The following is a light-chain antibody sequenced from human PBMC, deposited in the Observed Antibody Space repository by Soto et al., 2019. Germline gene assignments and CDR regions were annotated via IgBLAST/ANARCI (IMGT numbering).Light chain of an antibody. CDR3: QQSYSTPWG. V-gene: IGKV1-39*01. CDR2: AAS. Sequence: DIQMTQSPSSLSASVGDRVTITCRASQSISIYLNWYQHKPRKAPKLLIYAASSLQSGVPSRFSGSGSGTDFTLTISSLQPEDFATYYCQQSYSTPWGFGQGTKVEIK. J-gene: IGKJ1*01. CDR1: QSISIY.